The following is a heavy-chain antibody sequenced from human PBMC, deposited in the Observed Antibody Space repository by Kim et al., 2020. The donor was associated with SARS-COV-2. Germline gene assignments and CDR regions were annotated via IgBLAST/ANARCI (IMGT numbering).Heavy chain of an antibody. J-gene: IGHJ5*02. V-gene: IGHV3-15*01. CDR1: GFTFSNAW. CDR2: IKSKTDGGTT. D-gene: IGHD6-19*01. CDR3: TTDPSSGSPNWFDP. Sequence: GGSLRLSCAASGFTFSNAWMSWVRQAPGKGLEWVGRIKSKTDGGTTDYAAPVKGRFTISRDDSKNTLYLQMNSLKTEDTAVYYCTTDPSSGSPNWFDPWGQGTLVTVSS.